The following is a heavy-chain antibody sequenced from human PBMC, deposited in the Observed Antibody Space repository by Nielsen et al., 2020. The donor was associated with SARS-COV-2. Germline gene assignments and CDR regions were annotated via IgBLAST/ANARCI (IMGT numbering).Heavy chain of an antibody. CDR1: GFTFSSYG. CDR2: ISYDGSNK. V-gene: IGHV3-30*18. CDR3: AKATLHSSWYRYYYYYGMDV. D-gene: IGHD6-13*01. Sequence: GGSLRLSCAASGFTFSSYGMHWVRQAPGKGLEWVAVISYDGSNKYYADSVKGRFTISRDNSKNTLYLQMNSLRAEDTAVYYCAKATLHSSWYRYYYYYGMDVWGQGTTVTVSS. J-gene: IGHJ6*02.